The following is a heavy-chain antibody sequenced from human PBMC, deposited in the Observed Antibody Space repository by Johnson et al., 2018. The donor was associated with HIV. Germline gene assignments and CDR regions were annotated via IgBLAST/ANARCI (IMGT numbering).Heavy chain of an antibody. V-gene: IGHV3-30*02. CDR1: GFTFSCYG. D-gene: IGHD1-1*01. Sequence: QVQLVDSGGGVVQPGGSLRLSCAASGFTFSCYGMHWVRQAPGKGLEWVAFIRSDGHIIYYSDSVKGRVTISRDNSKNTLYLQMNSLRAEDTAVYYCATSTASDAFDIWGQGTMVTVSS. J-gene: IGHJ3*02. CDR2: IRSDGHII. CDR3: ATSTASDAFDI.